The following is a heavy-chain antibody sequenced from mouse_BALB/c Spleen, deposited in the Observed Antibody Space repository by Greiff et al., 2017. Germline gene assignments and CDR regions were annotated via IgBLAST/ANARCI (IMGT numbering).Heavy chain of an antibody. CDR2: IYPSDSYT. D-gene: IGHD2-14*01. CDR3: TRSNYRYYFDY. J-gene: IGHJ2*01. CDR1: GYTFTSYW. Sequence: QVQLQQSGAELVRPGASVKLSCKASGYTFTSYWINWVKQRPGQGLEWIGNIYPSDSYTNYNQKFKDKATLTVDKSSSTAYMQLSSPTSEDSAVYYCTRSNYRYYFDYWGQGTTLTVSS. V-gene: IGHV1-69*02.